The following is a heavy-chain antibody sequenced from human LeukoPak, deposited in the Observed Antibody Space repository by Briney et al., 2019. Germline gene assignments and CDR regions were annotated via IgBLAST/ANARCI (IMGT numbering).Heavy chain of an antibody. CDR3: AREGDDSSGYYYGNFDY. J-gene: IGHJ4*02. CDR1: GGTFSSYA. D-gene: IGHD3-22*01. CDR2: IIPILGIA. Sequence: ASVKVSCKASGGTFSSYAISWVRQAPGQGLEWMGRIIPILGIANYAQKFQGRVTITADKSTSTAYMELSSLRSEDTAVYYCAREGDDSSGYYYGNFDYWGPGNPGHRLL. V-gene: IGHV1-69*04.